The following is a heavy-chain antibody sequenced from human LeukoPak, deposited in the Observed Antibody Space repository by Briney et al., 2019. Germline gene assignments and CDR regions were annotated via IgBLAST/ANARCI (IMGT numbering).Heavy chain of an antibody. V-gene: IGHV1-46*01. CDR1: GYTFTSYY. D-gene: IGHD6-13*01. CDR3: ASSTAAGISGYVS. J-gene: IGHJ4*02. Sequence: ASVKVSCKASGYTFTSYYMHWVRQAPGQGLEWMGIINPSGGSTSYAQKFQGRVTMTRDTSTSTVYMELSSLRSEDTAVYYCASSTAAGISGYVSWGQGTLVTVSS. CDR2: INPSGGST.